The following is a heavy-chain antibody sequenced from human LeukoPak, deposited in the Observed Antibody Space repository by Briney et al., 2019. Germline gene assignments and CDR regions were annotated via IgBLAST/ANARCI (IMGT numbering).Heavy chain of an antibody. Sequence: KAGGSLRLSCAASGFTFSSYAMSWVRQAPGKGLEWVSAISGSGGSTYYADSVKGRFTISRDNSKNTLYLQMNSLRAEDTAVYYCAKDFEIIAGPRGYFDYWGQGTLVTVSS. CDR3: AKDFEIIAGPRGYFDY. V-gene: IGHV3-23*01. D-gene: IGHD1-26*01. J-gene: IGHJ4*02. CDR1: GFTFSSYA. CDR2: ISGSGGST.